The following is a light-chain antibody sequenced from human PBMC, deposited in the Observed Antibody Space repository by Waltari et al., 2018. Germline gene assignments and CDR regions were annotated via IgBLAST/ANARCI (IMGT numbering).Light chain of an antibody. CDR1: NSDVGIYNY. Sequence: QSALTQPASVSGSPGQSITISCTGTNSDVGIYNYVSWYQLHPGKAPKLLISDVTRRPSVISDRFSGSKSGSTSSLTISGLQAEDEAEYYCSSYTRSSTLVFGGGTKVTVL. CDR2: DVT. V-gene: IGLV2-14*03. CDR3: SSYTRSSTLV. J-gene: IGLJ2*01.